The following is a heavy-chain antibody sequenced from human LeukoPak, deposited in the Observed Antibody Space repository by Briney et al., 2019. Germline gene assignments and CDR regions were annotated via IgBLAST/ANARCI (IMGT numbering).Heavy chain of an antibody. CDR2: ISYDGSNK. D-gene: IGHD3-10*01. J-gene: IGHJ4*02. CDR3: ARDRGITMVRGAYRTKTPFDY. V-gene: IGHV3-30*04. CDR1: GFTFSSYA. Sequence: GGSLRLSCAASGFTFSSYAMHWVRQAPGKGLEWVAVISYDGSNKYYADSVKGRFTISRDNSKNTLYLQMNSLRAEDTAVYYCARDRGITMVRGAYRTKTPFDYWGQGTLVTVSS.